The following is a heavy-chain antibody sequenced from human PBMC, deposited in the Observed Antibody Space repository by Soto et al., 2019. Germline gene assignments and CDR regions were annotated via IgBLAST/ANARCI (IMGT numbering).Heavy chain of an antibody. J-gene: IGHJ5*02. V-gene: IGHV1-18*04. D-gene: IGHD2-15*01. CDR1: GYTFTIYG. Sequence: ASVKVSCKASGYTFTIYGISWVRQAPGQGLEWMGWISAYNGNTNYAQKLQGRVTMTTDTSTSTAYMELRSLRSEDTAVYYCARANIVVVAARANWFDPWGQGTLVTVSS. CDR2: ISAYNGNT. CDR3: ARANIVVVAARANWFDP.